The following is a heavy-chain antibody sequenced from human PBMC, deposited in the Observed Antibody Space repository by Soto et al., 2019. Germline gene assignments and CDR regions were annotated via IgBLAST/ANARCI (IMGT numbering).Heavy chain of an antibody. V-gene: IGHV1-69*01. CDR2: IIPIFGTA. D-gene: IGHD1-26*01. CDR3: AREGGRHSGGIDY. J-gene: IGHJ4*02. Sequence: QVQLVQSGAEVKKPGSSVKVSCKASGGTFSSYSINWVRQAPGQGLEWMGEIIPIFGTANYAQKFQGRVTITADESTSTAYMELSSLRSEDTAVDYCAREGGRHSGGIDYWGQGPLVTVSS. CDR1: GGTFSSYS.